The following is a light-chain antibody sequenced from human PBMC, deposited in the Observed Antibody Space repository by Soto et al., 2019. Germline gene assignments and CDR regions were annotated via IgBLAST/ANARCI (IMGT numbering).Light chain of an antibody. CDR3: QQSYSSPWT. V-gene: IGKV1-39*01. CDR2: AAS. Sequence: DIQMTQSPSSLSASVGDRVTITCRVSQTISTYLNWYQQRPGKAPKLLIYAASTLQSGVPLRFTGGGSGTDFTLTIDSLQAEDVPTYYCQQSYSSPWTSGHGTKVEMK. J-gene: IGKJ1*01. CDR1: QTISTY.